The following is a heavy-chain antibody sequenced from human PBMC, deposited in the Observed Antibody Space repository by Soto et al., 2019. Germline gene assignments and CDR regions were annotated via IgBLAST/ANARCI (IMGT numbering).Heavy chain of an antibody. D-gene: IGHD3-3*01. CDR1: GGSISSSSYY. CDR2: IYYSGST. V-gene: IGHV4-39*01. Sequence: QLQLQESGPGLVKPSETLSLTCTVSGGSISSSSYYWGWIRQPPGKGLEWIGSIYYSGSTYYNPSLKSRVTISVDTSKYQFSLKLSSVTAADTAVYYCASRPNDFWSGSPSDYWGQGTLVTVSS. CDR3: ASRPNDFWSGSPSDY. J-gene: IGHJ4*02.